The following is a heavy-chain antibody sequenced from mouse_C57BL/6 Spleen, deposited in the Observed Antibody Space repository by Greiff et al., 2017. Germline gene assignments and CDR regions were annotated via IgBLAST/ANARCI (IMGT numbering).Heavy chain of an antibody. CDR3: ARQWLLRKGYAMDY. D-gene: IGHD2-3*01. J-gene: IGHJ4*01. CDR2: ISDGGSYT. CDR1: GFTFSSYA. V-gene: IGHV5-4*03. Sequence: EVKVVESGGGLVKPGGSLKLSCAASGFTFSSYAMSWVRQTPEKRLEWVATISDGGSYTYYPDNVKGRFTISRDNAKNNLYLQMGHLKSEDTAMYYCARQWLLRKGYAMDYWGQGTSVTVSS.